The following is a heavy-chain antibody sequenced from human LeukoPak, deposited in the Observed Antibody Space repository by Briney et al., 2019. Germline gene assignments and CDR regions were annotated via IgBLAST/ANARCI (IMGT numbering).Heavy chain of an antibody. D-gene: IGHD6-6*01. Sequence: PSETLSLTCAVYGGSFSGYYWSWIRQPPGKGLEWIGEINHSGSINYNPSLKSRVTMSVDTSKNQFSLKLSSVTAADTAVYYCARDPEQLSYYYYGMDVWGQGTTVTVSS. CDR3: ARDPEQLSYYYYGMDV. CDR2: INHSGSI. V-gene: IGHV4-34*01. J-gene: IGHJ6*02. CDR1: GGSFSGYY.